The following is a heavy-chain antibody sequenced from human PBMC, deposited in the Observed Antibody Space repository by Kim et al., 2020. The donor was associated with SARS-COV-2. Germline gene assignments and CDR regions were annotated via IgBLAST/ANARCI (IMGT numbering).Heavy chain of an antibody. CDR2: IYYSGST. D-gene: IGHD6-13*01. CDR3: ARDQGSSWYRNSYYYYGMDV. J-gene: IGHJ6*02. CDR1: GGSISSYY. Sequence: SETLSLTCTVSGGSISSYYWSWIRQPPGKGLEWIGYIYYSGSTNYNPSLKSRVTISVDTSKNQFSLKLSSVTAADTAVYYCARDQGSSWYRNSYYYYGMDVWGQGTTVTVSS. V-gene: IGHV4-59*01.